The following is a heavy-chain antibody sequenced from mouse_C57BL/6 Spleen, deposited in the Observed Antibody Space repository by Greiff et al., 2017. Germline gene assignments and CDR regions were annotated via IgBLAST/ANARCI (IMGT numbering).Heavy chain of an antibody. D-gene: IGHD2-1*01. Sequence: EVMLVESGGDLVKPGGSLKLSCAASGFTFSSYGMSWVRQTPDKRLEWVATISSGGSYTYYPDSVKGRFTISRDNAKNTLYLQMSSLKSEDTAMYYCASIYSAYWYFDVWGTGTTVTVSS. V-gene: IGHV5-6*02. J-gene: IGHJ1*03. CDR3: ASIYSAYWYFDV. CDR1: GFTFSSYG. CDR2: ISSGGSYT.